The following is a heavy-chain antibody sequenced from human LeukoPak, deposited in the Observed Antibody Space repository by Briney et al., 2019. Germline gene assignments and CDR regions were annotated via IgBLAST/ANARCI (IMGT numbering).Heavy chain of an antibody. CDR1: GFTFNNYW. CDR2: IYSGGST. Sequence: GGSLRLSCAASGFTFNNYWMHWVRQAPGKGLEWVSVIYSGGSTYYADSVKGRVAISRDNSNNTVFLQMNIVRAEDTAVYYCARSYSNHLFGMDVWGQGTTVTVSS. CDR3: ARSYSNHLFGMDV. V-gene: IGHV3-66*01. J-gene: IGHJ6*02. D-gene: IGHD4-11*01.